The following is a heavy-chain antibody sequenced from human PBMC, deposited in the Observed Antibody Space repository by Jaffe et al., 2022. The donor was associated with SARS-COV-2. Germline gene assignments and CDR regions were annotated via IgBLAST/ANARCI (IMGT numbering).Heavy chain of an antibody. D-gene: IGHD6-19*01. CDR2: IWYDGSNK. CDR1: GFTFSSYG. Sequence: QVQLVESGGGVVQPGRSLRLSCAASGFTFSSYGMHWVRQAPGKGLEWVAVIWYDGSNKYYADSVKGRFTISRDNSKNTLYLQMNSLRAEDTAVYYCARDRQQWLEGYYYGMDVWGQGTTVTVSS. CDR3: ARDRQQWLEGYYYGMDV. J-gene: IGHJ6*02. V-gene: IGHV3-33*01.